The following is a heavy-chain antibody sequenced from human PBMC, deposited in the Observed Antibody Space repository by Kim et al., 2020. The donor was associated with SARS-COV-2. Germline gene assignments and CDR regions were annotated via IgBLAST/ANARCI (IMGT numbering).Heavy chain of an antibody. Sequence: SETLSLTCTVSGGSISSGGYYWSWIRQHPGKGLEWIGYIYYSGSTYYNPSLKSRVTISVDTSKNQFSLKLSSVTAADTAVYYCARLSGGAHNGYFDYWGQGTLVTVSS. CDR2: IYYSGST. J-gene: IGHJ4*02. CDR1: GGSISSGGYY. D-gene: IGHD2-15*01. CDR3: ARLSGGAHNGYFDY. V-gene: IGHV4-31*03.